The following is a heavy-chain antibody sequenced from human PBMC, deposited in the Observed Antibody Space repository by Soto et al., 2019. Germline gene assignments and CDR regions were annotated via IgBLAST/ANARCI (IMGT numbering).Heavy chain of an antibody. Sequence: QVQLQESGPGLVKPSQTLSLTCIVSGGFIRRGGYYWIWIRHHPAKGLEWIGHVYRSGSTQYNPSLKSRATVSVDMFKNHFSLDLNSVTAADTAVYYCARGSDAYGVDSWGQGTLVTVSS. CDR1: GGFIRRGGYY. CDR3: ARGSDAYGVDS. V-gene: IGHV4-31*03. D-gene: IGHD4-17*01. J-gene: IGHJ4*02. CDR2: VYRSGST.